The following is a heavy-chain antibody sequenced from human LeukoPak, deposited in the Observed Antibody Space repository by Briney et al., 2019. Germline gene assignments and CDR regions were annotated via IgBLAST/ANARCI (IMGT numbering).Heavy chain of an antibody. D-gene: IGHD6-19*01. CDR3: ARPIAVASNWYFDL. CDR2: IYYSGST. V-gene: IGHV4-39*01. J-gene: IGHJ2*01. Sequence: PSETLSLTCTVSGGSISSSSYYWGWIRQPPGKGLEWIGSIYYSGSTYYNPSLKSRVTISVDTSKNQFSLKLSSVTAADTAVYYCARPIAVASNWYFDLWGRGTLVTVSS. CDR1: GGSISSSSYY.